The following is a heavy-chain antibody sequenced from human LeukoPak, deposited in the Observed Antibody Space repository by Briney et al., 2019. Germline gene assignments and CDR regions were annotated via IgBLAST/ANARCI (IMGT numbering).Heavy chain of an antibody. V-gene: IGHV1-8*02. D-gene: IGHD2-15*01. CDR3: ARAVVAATFFDYYYMDV. CDR1: GYTFTGYY. Sequence: ASVKVSCKASGYTFTGYYMHWVRQAPGQGLEWMGWMNPNSGNTGYAQKFQGRVTMTRNTSISTAYMELSSLRSEDTAVYYCARAVVAATFFDYYYMDVWGKGTTVTISS. CDR2: MNPNSGNT. J-gene: IGHJ6*03.